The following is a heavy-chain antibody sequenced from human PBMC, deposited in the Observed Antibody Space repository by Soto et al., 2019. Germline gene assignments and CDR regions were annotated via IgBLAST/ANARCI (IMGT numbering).Heavy chain of an antibody. Sequence: QVQLVESGGGVVQPGRSLRLSCAASGFTFSSYGMHWVRQAPGKGLEWVAVISYDGSNKYYADSVKGRFTISRDNSKNTLYLQMNSLRAEDTAVYYCAKDMSGIVVVPDAIFWTGAFDIWGQGTMVTVSS. CDR1: GFTFSSYG. CDR3: AKDMSGIVVVPDAIFWTGAFDI. V-gene: IGHV3-30*18. D-gene: IGHD2-2*01. CDR2: ISYDGSNK. J-gene: IGHJ3*02.